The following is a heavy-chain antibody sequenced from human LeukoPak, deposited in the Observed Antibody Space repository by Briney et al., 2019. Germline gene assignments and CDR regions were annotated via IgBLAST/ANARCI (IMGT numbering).Heavy chain of an antibody. V-gene: IGHV4-59*08. D-gene: IGHD2-2*01. CDR1: GGSISSYY. J-gene: IGHJ4*02. Sequence: SETLSLTCTVSGGSISSYYWSWIRQPPGKGLEWIGYIYYSGSTNYNPSLKSRVTISVDTSKNQFSLKLSSVTAADTAVYYCARHVTYQQTTSFDYWGQGTLVTVSS. CDR3: ARHVTYQQTTSFDY. CDR2: IYYSGST.